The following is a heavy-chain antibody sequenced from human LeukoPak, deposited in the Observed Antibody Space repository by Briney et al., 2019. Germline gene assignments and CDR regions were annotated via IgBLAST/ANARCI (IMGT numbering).Heavy chain of an antibody. Sequence: GGSLRLSCGATGFTFSIYGMHWVRQAPGKGPEWVAVIRFDGSNKYYADSVKGRFTISRDNSKNTLYLQINSLRAEDTAVYYCARANYGSGSNYYYGLDVWGQGTTVTVSS. CDR2: IRFDGSNK. V-gene: IGHV3-33*01. D-gene: IGHD3-10*01. CDR3: ARANYGSGSNYYYGLDV. CDR1: GFTFSIYG. J-gene: IGHJ6*02.